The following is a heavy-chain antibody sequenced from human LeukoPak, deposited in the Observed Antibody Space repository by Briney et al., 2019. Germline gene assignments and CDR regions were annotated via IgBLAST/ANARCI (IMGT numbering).Heavy chain of an antibody. J-gene: IGHJ4*02. Sequence: GGSLRLSCAASGFIVRSYWMHWVRQAPGKGLEWVSVIYSGGSTYYADSVKGRFTISRDNSKNTLYLQMNSLRAEDTAVYYCARAHEGISYFDYWGQGTLVTVSS. CDR1: GFIVRSYW. CDR2: IYSGGST. V-gene: IGHV3-53*01. CDR3: ARAHEGISYFDY.